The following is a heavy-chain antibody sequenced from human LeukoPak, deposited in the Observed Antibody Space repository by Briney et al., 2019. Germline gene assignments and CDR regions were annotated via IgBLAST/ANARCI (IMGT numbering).Heavy chain of an antibody. CDR3: ARHFYGFDY. J-gene: IGHJ4*02. V-gene: IGHV5-51*01. CDR2: IYSDRSDT. D-gene: IGHD2/OR15-2a*01. Sequence: GXSLRISCKGSGFTNYWIGWVRQMPGTXLEWMGIIYSDRSDTRYSPSFQGQVTISADKSISTAYLQWSSLKASDTAMYYCARHFYGFDYWGQGTLVTVS. CDR1: GFTNYW.